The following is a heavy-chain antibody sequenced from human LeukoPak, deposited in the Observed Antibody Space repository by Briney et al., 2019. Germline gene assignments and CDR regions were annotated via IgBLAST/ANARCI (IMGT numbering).Heavy chain of an antibody. D-gene: IGHD6-19*01. J-gene: IGHJ5*02. CDR3: ARDSGSSGWYAMASFDP. CDR2: IKPDSGGI. V-gene: IGHV1-2*02. Sequence: ASVKVSCKASGYTLTDHHMIWVRQAPGQGLQWMGWIKPDSGGIKYAQEFQGRVTMTRDTSINTAYMELSSLRSEDTAVYYCARDSGSSGWYAMASFDPWGQGTLVTVSS. CDR1: GYTLTDHH.